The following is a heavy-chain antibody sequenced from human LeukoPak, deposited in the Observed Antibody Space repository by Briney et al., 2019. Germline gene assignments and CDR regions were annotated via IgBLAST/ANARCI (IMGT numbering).Heavy chain of an antibody. CDR1: GGSFSGYY. V-gene: IGHV4-34*01. CDR3: ARGPGGYNRFDY. CDR2: INHSGST. D-gene: IGHD5-24*01. Sequence: PSETLSLTCAVYGGSFSGYYWSWIRQPPGKGLEWIGEINHSGSTNYNPSLKSRVTISVDTSKNQFSLKLSSVTAADTAVYYCARGPGGYNRFDYWGQGTLVTVSS. J-gene: IGHJ4*02.